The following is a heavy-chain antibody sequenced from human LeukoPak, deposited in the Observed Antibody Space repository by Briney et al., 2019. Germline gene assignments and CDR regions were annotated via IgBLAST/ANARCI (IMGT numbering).Heavy chain of an antibody. D-gene: IGHD6-13*01. CDR2: ISYDGGNK. CDR3: AKSREVSSWHGDY. V-gene: IGHV3-30*18. J-gene: IGHJ4*02. CDR1: GFTFSSYG. Sequence: GGSLRLSCAASGFTFSSYGMHWVRQAPGKGLEWVTFISYDGGNKYYPDSVKGRFTISRDNSKNTLYLQMGSLRAEDTAVYYCAKSREVSSWHGDYWGQGTLVTVSS.